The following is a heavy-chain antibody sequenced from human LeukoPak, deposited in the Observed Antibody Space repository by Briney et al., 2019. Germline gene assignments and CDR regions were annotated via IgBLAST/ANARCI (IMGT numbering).Heavy chain of an antibody. CDR1: GFTFSNYW. Sequence: PGGSLRLSCAASGFTFSNYWMPWVRQVPGKGLVWVSRTNPGGSNTAYADSVKGRFTISRDNARNTLYLQMDSLRAEDTAVYYCARSNQADDYWGQGTPVTVSS. V-gene: IGHV3-74*01. CDR2: TNPGGSNT. CDR3: ARSNQADDY. J-gene: IGHJ4*02. D-gene: IGHD1-14*01.